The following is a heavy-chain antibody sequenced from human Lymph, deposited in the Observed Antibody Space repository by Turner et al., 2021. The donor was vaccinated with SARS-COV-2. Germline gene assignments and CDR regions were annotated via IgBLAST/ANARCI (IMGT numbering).Heavy chain of an antibody. V-gene: IGHV5-51*01. CDR2: IYPGDSDT. CDR3: ARLPIARGYSGYDFYYFDY. J-gene: IGHJ4*02. Sequence: EVQLVQSGAEVNKPGESLTISCKGSGYSLPTYWIGWVRQMPGKGREWMGIIYPGDSDTRYSPSFQGQVTISADKSISTAYLQWSSLKASDTAMYYCARLPIARGYSGYDFYYFDYWGQGTLVTVSS. CDR1: GYSLPTYW. D-gene: IGHD5-12*01.